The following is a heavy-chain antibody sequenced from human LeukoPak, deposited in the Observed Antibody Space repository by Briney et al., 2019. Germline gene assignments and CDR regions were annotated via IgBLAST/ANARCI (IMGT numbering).Heavy chain of an antibody. Sequence: PSGTLSLTCAVSGGSISSRNWWSWVRQPPGKGLEWIAEIHHSGSTNYNPSLKSRVTISVDTSKNQFSLKLSSVTAADTAVYYCASVRKGYCSSTSCYAKGYYYYYMDVWGKGTTVTISS. CDR2: IHHSGST. CDR1: GGSISSRNW. V-gene: IGHV4-4*02. CDR3: ASVRKGYCSSTSCYAKGYYYYYMDV. D-gene: IGHD2-2*01. J-gene: IGHJ6*03.